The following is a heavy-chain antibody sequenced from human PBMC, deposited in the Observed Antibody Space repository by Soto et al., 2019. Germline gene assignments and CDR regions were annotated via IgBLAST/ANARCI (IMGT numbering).Heavy chain of an antibody. D-gene: IGHD6-6*01. CDR1: GFTFSSYW. CDR3: ARCSSPHRYYYYGMDV. CDR2: INSDGSST. Sequence: GGSLRLSCAASGFTFSSYWMHWVRQAPGKGLVWVSRINSDGSSTSYADSVKGRFTISRDNAKNTLYLQMNSLRAEDTAVYYCARCSSPHRYYYYGMDVWGQGTTVTVSS. J-gene: IGHJ6*02. V-gene: IGHV3-74*01.